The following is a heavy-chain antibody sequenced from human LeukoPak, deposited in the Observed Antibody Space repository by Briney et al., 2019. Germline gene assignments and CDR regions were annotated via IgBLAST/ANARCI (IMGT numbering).Heavy chain of an antibody. CDR1: GGSISSYY. V-gene: IGHV4-4*07. J-gene: IGHJ3*02. D-gene: IGHD1-26*01. CDR3: ARDLELLSENAFDI. CDR2: IYTSGST. Sequence: SETLSLTCTVSGGSISSYYWSWIRQPVGKGLEWIGRIYTSGSTNYNPSLKSRVTMSVDTSKNQFSLKLSSVTAADTAVYYCARDLELLSENAFDIWGQGTMVTVSS.